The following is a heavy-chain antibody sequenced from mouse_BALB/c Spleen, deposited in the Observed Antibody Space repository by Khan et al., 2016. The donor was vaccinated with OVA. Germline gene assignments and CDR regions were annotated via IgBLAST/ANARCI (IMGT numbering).Heavy chain of an antibody. D-gene: IGHD3-1*01. V-gene: IGHV1-63*02. Sequence: VQLQESGAELVRPGPSVKMSCKAAGYTFTNYWIGWVKQRPGHDLEWIGDIFPGGGYTNYNEKFKGKATLTADTSSSTAYMQLSSLTSEDSAIYYCVRRGAALGTWDYFDYWGQGTTLTVSS. CDR2: IFPGGGYT. CDR1: GYTFTNYW. J-gene: IGHJ2*01. CDR3: VRRGAALGTWDYFDY.